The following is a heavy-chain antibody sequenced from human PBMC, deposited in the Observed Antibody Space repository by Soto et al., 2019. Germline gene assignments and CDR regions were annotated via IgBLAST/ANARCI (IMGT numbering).Heavy chain of an antibody. CDR2: INHSGST. V-gene: IGHV4-34*01. J-gene: IGHJ4*02. CDR3: ARSRRRGYSYVPDPDY. Sequence: SETLSLTCAVYGGSFSCYYWSWIRQPPGKGLEWIGEINHSGSTNYNPSLKSRVTISVDTSKNQFSLKLSSVTAADTAVYYCARSRRRGYSYVPDPDYWGQGTLVTVSS. CDR1: GGSFSCYY. D-gene: IGHD5-18*01.